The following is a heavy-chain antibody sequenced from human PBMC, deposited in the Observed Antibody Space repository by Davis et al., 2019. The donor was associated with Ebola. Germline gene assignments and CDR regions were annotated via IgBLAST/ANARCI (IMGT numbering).Heavy chain of an antibody. D-gene: IGHD3-3*01. CDR2: IYYSGST. Sequence: SETLSLTCTVSGGSISSYYWSWIRQPPGKGLEWIGYIYYSGSTNYNPSLKSRVTISVDTSKNQFSLKLSSVTAADTAVYYCARLFDHDYGMDVWGKGTTVTVSS. CDR1: GGSISSYY. J-gene: IGHJ6*04. CDR3: ARLFDHDYGMDV. V-gene: IGHV4-59*08.